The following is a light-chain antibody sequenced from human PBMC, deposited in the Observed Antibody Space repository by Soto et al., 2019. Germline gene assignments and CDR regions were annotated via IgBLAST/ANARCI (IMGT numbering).Light chain of an antibody. V-gene: IGKV2-24*01. CDR1: QSLVHSDGSTY. J-gene: IGKJ2*01. CDR2: EIS. Sequence: DIVMTQTPLSSPVTLGQPASFSCRSSQSLVHSDGSTYLSWLQQRPGQPPRLLIYEISNRFSGVPDRCSGSGAGTDFTLKISRVEAEDVGVYYCMQTTQFPTSGQGTKLEIK. CDR3: MQTTQFPT.